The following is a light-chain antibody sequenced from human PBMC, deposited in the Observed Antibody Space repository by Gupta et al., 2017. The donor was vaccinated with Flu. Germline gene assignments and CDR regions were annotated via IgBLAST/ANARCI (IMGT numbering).Light chain of an antibody. CDR2: DVR. CDR3: SSLTSSGTLI. Sequence: SITISCIGTSSDVGFSHYVSWYQQHPGTAPKLIIYDVRLRPSGVSNRFSASKSDNTASLTISGLQSDDEADYYCSSLTSSGTLIFGGGTKLTVL. V-gene: IGLV2-14*03. J-gene: IGLJ2*01. CDR1: SSDVGFSHY.